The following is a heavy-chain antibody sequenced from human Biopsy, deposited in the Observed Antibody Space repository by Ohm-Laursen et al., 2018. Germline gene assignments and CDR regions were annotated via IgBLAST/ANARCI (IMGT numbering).Heavy chain of an antibody. J-gene: IGHJ2*01. CDR1: GFSISSGFH. V-gene: IGHV4-38-2*01. Sequence: GTLSLTCGVSGFSISSGFHWAWIRQPPGKGLERIGFIYRTGTTTYNPSFKSRVATAVDTSKNQFSLTLNSVTAADTAVYYCARTPGKAVAGRFLDLWGRGTLVTVSS. CDR3: ARTPGKAVAGRFLDL. D-gene: IGHD6-19*01. CDR2: IYRTGTT.